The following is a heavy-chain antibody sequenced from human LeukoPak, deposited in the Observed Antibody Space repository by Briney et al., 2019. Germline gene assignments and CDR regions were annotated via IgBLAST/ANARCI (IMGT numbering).Heavy chain of an antibody. D-gene: IGHD6-19*01. V-gene: IGHV1-18*01. CDR1: GYSFTEYG. CDR2: ISLYNNHI. Sequence: SVTVSCKASGYSFTEYGISWLRQAPGQGREGMGWISLYNNHINYAPKSQGKVIITKDTSTSTVYMELTILRSDDTALYYCAGHKGLVQWPADAFDIWGQGTLVTVSS. J-gene: IGHJ3*02. CDR3: AGHKGLVQWPADAFDI.